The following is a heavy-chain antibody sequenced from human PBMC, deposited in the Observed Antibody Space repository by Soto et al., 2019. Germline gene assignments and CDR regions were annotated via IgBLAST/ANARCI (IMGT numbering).Heavy chain of an antibody. CDR3: ARVARFCSSPSCRGRNWFDP. CDR1: GGSISSGDYY. CDR2: MFYVGAT. D-gene: IGHD2-2*01. J-gene: IGHJ5*02. V-gene: IGHV4-30-4*01. Sequence: PSETLSLTCSVFGGSISSGDYYWSWIRQPPGKGLEWIGYMFYVGATYYNPSLKSRVTISVDTSKNQFSLKLNSVTAADTAVYHCARVARFCSSPSCRGRNWFDPWGQGTLVTVS.